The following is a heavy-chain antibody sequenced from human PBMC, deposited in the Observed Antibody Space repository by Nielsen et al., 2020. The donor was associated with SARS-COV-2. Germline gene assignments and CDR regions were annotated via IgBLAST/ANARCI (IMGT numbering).Heavy chain of an antibody. CDR2: ISGSGGSA. J-gene: IGHJ4*02. CDR3: AKTRYSSSGFDY. CDR1: GFTFSSYA. Sequence: GESLKISCAASGFTFSSYAMSWVRQAPGKGLEWVSAISGSGGSAYYADSVKGRFTISRDNSKNTLYLQMNSLRAEDTAVYYCAKTRYSSSGFDYWGQGTLVTVSS. D-gene: IGHD6-6*01. V-gene: IGHV3-23*01.